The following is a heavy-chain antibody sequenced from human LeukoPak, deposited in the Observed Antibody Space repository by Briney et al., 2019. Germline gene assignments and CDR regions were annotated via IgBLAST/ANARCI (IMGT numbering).Heavy chain of an antibody. CDR2: IYHSGST. V-gene: IGHV4-38-2*01. CDR3: ARLPPRLGYCSSTSCPPDPRWGSSSPFVDY. J-gene: IGHJ4*02. D-gene: IGHD2-2*01. Sequence: PSETLSLTCAVSGYSISSGYYWGWIRQPPGKGLEWIGCIYHSGSTYYNPSLKSRVTISVDTSKNQFSLKLSSVTAADTAVYYCARLPPRLGYCSSTSCPPDPRWGSSSPFVDYWGQGTLVTVSS. CDR1: GYSISSGYY.